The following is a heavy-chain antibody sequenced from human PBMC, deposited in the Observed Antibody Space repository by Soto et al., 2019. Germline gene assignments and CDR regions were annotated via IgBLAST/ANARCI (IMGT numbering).Heavy chain of an antibody. D-gene: IGHD5-12*01. J-gene: IGHJ3*02. CDR3: ARDRSGYAIRGHDAFDI. CDR1: GCSVSSGSYY. Sequence: SETLSLTCTVSGCSVSSGSYYWSWIRQPPGKGLEWIGYIYYSGSTNYNPSLKSRVTISVDTSKNQFSLKLSSVTAADTAVYYCARDRSGYAIRGHDAFDIWGQGTMVTVSS. CDR2: IYYSGST. V-gene: IGHV4-61*01.